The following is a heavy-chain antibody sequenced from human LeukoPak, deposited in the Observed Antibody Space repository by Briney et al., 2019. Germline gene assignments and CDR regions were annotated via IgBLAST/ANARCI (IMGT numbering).Heavy chain of an antibody. Sequence: PGGSLRLSCAASGFTFSSYWMSWVRQAPGKGLEWVANIKQDGSEKYYVDSVKGRFTISRDNAKNSLYLQMNSLRAEDTAVYYCARTGYSSSSGLCYYYYYYMDVWGKGTTVIVSS. J-gene: IGHJ6*03. CDR2: IKQDGSEK. CDR3: ARTGYSSSSGLCYYYYYYMDV. D-gene: IGHD6-6*01. V-gene: IGHV3-7*01. CDR1: GFTFSSYW.